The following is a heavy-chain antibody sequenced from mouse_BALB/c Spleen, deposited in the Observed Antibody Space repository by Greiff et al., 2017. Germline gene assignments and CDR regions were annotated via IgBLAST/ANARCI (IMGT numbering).Heavy chain of an antibody. CDR1: GYSFTGYY. V-gene: IGHV1S34*01. J-gene: IGHJ4*01. Sequence: LVKTGASVKISCKASGYSFTGYYMHWVKQSHGKSLEWIGYISCYNGATSYNQKFKGKATFTVDTSSSTAYMQFNSLTSEDSAVYYCARLWDGDYYAMDYWGQGTSVTVSS. CDR2: ISCYNGAT. D-gene: IGHD4-1*01. CDR3: ARLWDGDYYAMDY.